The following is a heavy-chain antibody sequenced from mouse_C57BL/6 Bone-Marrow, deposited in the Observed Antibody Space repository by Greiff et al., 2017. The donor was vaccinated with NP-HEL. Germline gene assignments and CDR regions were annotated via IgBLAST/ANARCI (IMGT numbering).Heavy chain of an antibody. CDR2: IDPSDSYI. J-gene: IGHJ3*01. Sequence: QVQLQQPGAELVKPGASVKLSCKASGYTFTTYWMQWVKQRPGQGLEWIGEIDPSDSYINYNQKFKGKATLTGDKSSSTANMQLSSLPSEDSAVYSCARMASYGRSYAFAYWGQGTLVTVSA. V-gene: IGHV1-50*01. CDR1: GYTFTTYW. CDR3: ARMASYGRSYAFAY. D-gene: IGHD1-1*01.